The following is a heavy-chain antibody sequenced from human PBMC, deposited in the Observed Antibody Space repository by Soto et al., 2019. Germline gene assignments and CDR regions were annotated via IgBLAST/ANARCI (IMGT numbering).Heavy chain of an antibody. CDR1: GGTFSSYA. CDR2: IIPIFGTA. CDR3: ARADYSNYGFFYYYGMDV. J-gene: IGHJ6*02. Sequence: GXSVKVSCKASGGTFSSYAISWVRQAPVQGLEWMGGIIPIFGTANYAQKFQGRVTITADKSTSTAYMELSSLRSEDTAVYYCARADYSNYGFFYYYGMDVWGQGTTVTVS. V-gene: IGHV1-69*06. D-gene: IGHD4-4*01.